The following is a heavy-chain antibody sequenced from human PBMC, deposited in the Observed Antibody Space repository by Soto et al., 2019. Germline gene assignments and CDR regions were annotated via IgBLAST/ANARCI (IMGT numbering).Heavy chain of an antibody. D-gene: IGHD3-22*01. Sequence: PGWSLRLSCASSGFTFSTYSMNWVRQAPGKGLEWVSSLSSSSSYIYYADSVKGRFTISRDNAENSLYLQMNSLRAEDTAVYYCARDYYDSSGTQIMDVWGQGTTVTVSS. CDR3: ARDYYDSSGTQIMDV. CDR1: GFTFSTYS. V-gene: IGHV3-21*01. CDR2: LSSSSSYI. J-gene: IGHJ6*02.